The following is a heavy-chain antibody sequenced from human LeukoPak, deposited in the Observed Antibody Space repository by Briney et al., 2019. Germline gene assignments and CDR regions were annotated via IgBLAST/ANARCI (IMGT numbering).Heavy chain of an antibody. V-gene: IGHV4-59*01. J-gene: IGHJ4*02. CDR2: IYESWST. CDR1: GGFISGYY. CDR3: ARGSYDFWSGYQPRTYYFDY. D-gene: IGHD3-3*01. Sequence: PSETLSLICSVSGGFISGYYWSWIRRPPGKELVESGYIYESWSTDYNPSLRSRVTISRDTSKNQVSLKLTSVTTADTAVYYCARGSYDFWSGYQPRTYYFDYWGQGTLVTVSS.